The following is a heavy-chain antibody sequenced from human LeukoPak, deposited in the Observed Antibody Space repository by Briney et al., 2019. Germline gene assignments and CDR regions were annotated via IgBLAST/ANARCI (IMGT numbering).Heavy chain of an antibody. Sequence: SETLSLTCNVSGGSVSTDYWSWIRQPPGKGLEWIGYIYYSGSTNYNPSLKSRVTISVDTSKNQFSLKLSSVTAADTAVYYCARAWEYYYYMDVWGKGTTVTVSS. D-gene: IGHD1-26*01. CDR3: ARAWEYYYYMDV. CDR1: GGSVSTDY. CDR2: IYYSGST. J-gene: IGHJ6*03. V-gene: IGHV4-59*02.